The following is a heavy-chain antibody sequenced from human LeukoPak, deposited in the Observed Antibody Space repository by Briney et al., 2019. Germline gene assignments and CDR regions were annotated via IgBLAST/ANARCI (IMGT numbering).Heavy chain of an antibody. CDR1: GFTFDDHA. V-gene: IGHV3-9*01. Sequence: GGSLRLSCAASGFTFDDHAMHWVRQAPGKGLEWVSGISWNSGSIGYADSVKGRFTISRDNAKNSLYLQMNSLRAEDTALYYCAKTGPLEDYGDYGRHPGFADYGMDVWGQGTTVTVSS. D-gene: IGHD4-17*01. CDR2: ISWNSGSI. CDR3: AKTGPLEDYGDYGRHPGFADYGMDV. J-gene: IGHJ6*02.